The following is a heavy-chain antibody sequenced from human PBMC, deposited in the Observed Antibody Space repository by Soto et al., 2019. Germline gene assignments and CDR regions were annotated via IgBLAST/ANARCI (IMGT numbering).Heavy chain of an antibody. D-gene: IGHD1-26*01. CDR2: IYYSGST. V-gene: IGHV4-39*01. Sequence: SETLSLTCTVSGGSISSSSYYWGWIRQPPGKGLEWIGSIYYSGSTYYNPSLKSRVTISVDTSKNQFSLKLSSVTAADTAVYYCARIKGVANFRWEIPHYYYYYGMDVWGQGTTVTVS. J-gene: IGHJ6*02. CDR3: ARIKGVANFRWEIPHYYYYYGMDV. CDR1: GGSISSSSYY.